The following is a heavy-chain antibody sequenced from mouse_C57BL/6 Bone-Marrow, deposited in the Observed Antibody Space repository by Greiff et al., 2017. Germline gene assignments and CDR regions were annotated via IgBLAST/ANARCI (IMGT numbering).Heavy chain of an antibody. CDR3: ARDGAIAYYSTSYAMDY. J-gene: IGHJ4*01. Sequence: EVKLVESGGGLVKPGGSLKLSCAASGFTFSSYAMSWVRQTPEKRLAWVATISDGGSYTYYPDNVKGRFTISRDNAKNNLYLQMSHLKSEDTAMYYCARDGAIAYYSTSYAMDYWGQGTSVTVSS. CDR1: GFTFSSYA. V-gene: IGHV5-4*01. CDR2: ISDGGSYT. D-gene: IGHD2-5*01.